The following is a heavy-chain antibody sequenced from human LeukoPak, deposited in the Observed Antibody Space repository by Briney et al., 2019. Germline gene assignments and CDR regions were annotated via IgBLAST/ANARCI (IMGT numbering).Heavy chain of an antibody. V-gene: IGHV1-3*01. CDR1: GYTFTSYA. J-gene: IGHJ5*02. D-gene: IGHD3-9*01. CDR3: ARVYYDILTGSSNNWFDP. CDR2: INAGNGNT. Sequence: AASVKVSCKASGYTFTSYAMHWVRQAPGQRLEWMGWINAGNGNTKYSQKFQGRVTITRDTSASTAYMELSSLRSEDTAVYYCARVYYDILTGSSNNWFDPWGQGTLVTVSS.